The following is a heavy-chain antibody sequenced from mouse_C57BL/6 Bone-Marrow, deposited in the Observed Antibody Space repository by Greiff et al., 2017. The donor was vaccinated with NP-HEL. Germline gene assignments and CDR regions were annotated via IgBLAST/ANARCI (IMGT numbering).Heavy chain of an antibody. V-gene: IGHV1-18*01. CDR2: INPNNGGT. J-gene: IGHJ2*01. Sequence: EVHLVESGPELVKPGASVKIPCKASGYTFTDYNMDWVKQSHGKSLEWIGDINPNNGGTIYNQKFKGKATLTVDKSSSTAYMELRSLTSEDTAVYYCAREGDYGSSVSFDYWGQGTTLTVSS. CDR1: GYTFTDYN. CDR3: AREGDYGSSVSFDY. D-gene: IGHD1-1*01.